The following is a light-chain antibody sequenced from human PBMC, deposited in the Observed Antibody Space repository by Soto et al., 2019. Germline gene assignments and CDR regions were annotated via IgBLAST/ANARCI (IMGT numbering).Light chain of an antibody. V-gene: IGLV2-11*01. CDR2: DVT. CDR1: SSDVGGFNY. CDR3: CSYAGTYTWV. Sequence: QSVLTQPGSGSGSPGRSVTISCTGTSSDVGGFNYVSWYQHYAGKAPKLMIYDVTKRPSGVPDRFSGSKSGSTASLTVSGLQTEDEADYYCCSYAGTYTWVFGGGTKLTVL. J-gene: IGLJ3*02.